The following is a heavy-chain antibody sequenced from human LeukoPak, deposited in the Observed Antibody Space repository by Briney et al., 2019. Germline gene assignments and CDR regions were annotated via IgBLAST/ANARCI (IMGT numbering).Heavy chain of an antibody. D-gene: IGHD1-26*01. CDR2: ITGGGTTT. V-gene: IGHV3-23*01. CDR3: ARWRWDQDAFDI. Sequence: GGSLRLSCAASGFTFSSNAMTWVRQAPGKGLECVSAITGGGTTTYYADSVKGRFTISRDNSRNTLYLQMNSLRAEDTAVYYCARWRWDQDAFDIWGQGTMVTVSS. J-gene: IGHJ3*02. CDR1: GFTFSSNA.